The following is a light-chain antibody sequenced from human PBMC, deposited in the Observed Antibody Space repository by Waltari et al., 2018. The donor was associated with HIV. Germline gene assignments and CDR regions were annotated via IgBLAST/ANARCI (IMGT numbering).Light chain of an antibody. CDR1: SSDVGGYNY. CDR2: DVS. J-gene: IGLJ3*02. V-gene: IGLV2-11*01. Sequence: QSALTQPRSVSGSPGQSVTISCTGTSSDVGGYNYVSLYQQHPGKAPKLMIYDVSKRPSGVPDRFSGSKSGNTASLTMSGLQAEDEGDYYCCSYAGSYTLWVFGGGTKLTVL. CDR3: CSYAGSYTLWV.